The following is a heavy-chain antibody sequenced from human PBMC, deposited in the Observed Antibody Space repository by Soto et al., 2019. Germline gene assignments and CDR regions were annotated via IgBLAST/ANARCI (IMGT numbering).Heavy chain of an antibody. V-gene: IGHV3-53*01. CDR3: ATWLLREHAFDI. Sequence: GSLRLSCAASGFTVNGKKYVTWVRQAPGKGLEWVSALYIADGTFYADSVKGRFTVSIDSSKNTVYLQMNNLSPEDTAVYYCATWLLREHAFDIWGLGTMVTVSS. CDR2: LYIADGT. CDR1: GFTVNGKKY. J-gene: IGHJ3*02. D-gene: IGHD2-15*01.